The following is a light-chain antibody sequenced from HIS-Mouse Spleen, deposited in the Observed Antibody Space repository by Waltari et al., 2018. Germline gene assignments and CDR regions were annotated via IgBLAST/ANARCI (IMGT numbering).Light chain of an antibody. CDR3: CSYAGSSTLV. CDR2: EGS. Sequence: QSALTQPASVSGSPGQSITIPCTGTSSDVGSYNLVSWYQQHPGKAPKLMIYEGSKRTSGVSNRFSGSKSGKTASLTISGLQAEDEADYYCCSYAGSSTLVFGGGTKLTVL. CDR1: SSDVGSYNL. V-gene: IGLV2-23*01. J-gene: IGLJ3*02.